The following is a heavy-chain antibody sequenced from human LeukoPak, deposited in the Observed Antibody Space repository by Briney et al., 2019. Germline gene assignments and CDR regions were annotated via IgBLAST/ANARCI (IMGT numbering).Heavy chain of an antibody. CDR1: GFTFSSYW. V-gene: IGHV3-74*01. Sequence: GGSLRLSCAASGFTFSSYWMHWVRQAPGKGLVWVSRINSDGSSTSYADSVKGRFTISRDNAKNTLYLQMNSLRAEDTAVYYCARAGIITGTTISHWGQGTLVTVSS. CDR3: ARAGIITGTTISH. CDR2: INSDGSST. J-gene: IGHJ4*02. D-gene: IGHD1-20*01.